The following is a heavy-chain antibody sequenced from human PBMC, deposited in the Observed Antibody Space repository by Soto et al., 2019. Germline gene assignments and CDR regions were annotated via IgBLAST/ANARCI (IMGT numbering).Heavy chain of an antibody. V-gene: IGHV1-69*02. CDR2: IIPILGIA. J-gene: IGHJ3*02. CDR1: GGTFSSYT. CDR3: ARARYSYGTPFAFDI. Sequence: SVKVSCKASGGTFSSYTISWVRQAPGQGLEWMGRIIPILGIANYAQKFQGRVTITADKSTSTAYMELSSLRSEDTAVYYCARARYSYGTPFAFDIWGQGTMVTVSS. D-gene: IGHD5-18*01.